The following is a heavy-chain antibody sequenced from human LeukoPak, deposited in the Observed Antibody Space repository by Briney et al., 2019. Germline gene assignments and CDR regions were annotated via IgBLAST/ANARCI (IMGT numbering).Heavy chain of an antibody. CDR2: IYYSGST. D-gene: IGHD3-3*01. CDR1: GGSISSYY. CDR3: ARARGLRFLEWLLYDY. J-gene: IGHJ4*02. Sequence: SETLSLTCTVSGGSISSYYWSWIRQPPGKGLEWIGYIYYSGSTNYNPSLKSRVTISVDTSKNQFSLKLSSVTAADTAVYYCARARGLRFLEWLLYDYWAREPWSPSPQ. V-gene: IGHV4-59*01.